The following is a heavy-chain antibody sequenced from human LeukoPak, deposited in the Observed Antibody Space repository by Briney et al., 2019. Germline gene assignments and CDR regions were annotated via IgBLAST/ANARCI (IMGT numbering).Heavy chain of an antibody. V-gene: IGHV3-48*01. D-gene: IGHD1-26*01. J-gene: IGHJ4*02. Sequence: PGGSLRLSCAASGFTLSTYSMNWVRQAPGKGLEWLSYISSGSSTIYYADSVKGRFTISRDNARNSLYLQMNGLRAEDTAVYYCARVTVGATADYFDYWGQGTLVTVSS. CDR3: ARVTVGATADYFDY. CDR1: GFTLSTYS. CDR2: ISSGSSTI.